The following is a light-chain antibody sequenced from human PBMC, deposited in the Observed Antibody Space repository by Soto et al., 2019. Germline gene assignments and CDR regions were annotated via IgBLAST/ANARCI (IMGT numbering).Light chain of an antibody. J-gene: IGKJ1*01. CDR2: GAS. V-gene: IGKV3-15*01. CDR1: QSVSSN. CDR3: QHYNNWPRT. Sequence: EIVMTQSPATLSVSPGERATLSCRASQSVSSNLAWYQQKPGQAPRLLIYGASTRATGIPARFSGSGSGTEFTLTSTSLQSEDFDVYYCQHYNNWPRTFGQGTKVEIK.